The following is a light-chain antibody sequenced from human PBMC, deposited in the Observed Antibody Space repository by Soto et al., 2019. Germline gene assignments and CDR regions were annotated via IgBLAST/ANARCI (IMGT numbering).Light chain of an antibody. CDR2: KAS. J-gene: IGKJ2*01. V-gene: IGKV1-5*03. CDR3: QQYNTYPYT. CDR1: QSISSW. Sequence: DIPMTQSPSTLSASVGDRVTITCRASQSISSWLAWYQQKPGKAPKLLIYKASSLESGVPSRFSGSGSGTEFTLTISSLQPDDFATYYCQQYNTYPYTFGQGTKLEIE.